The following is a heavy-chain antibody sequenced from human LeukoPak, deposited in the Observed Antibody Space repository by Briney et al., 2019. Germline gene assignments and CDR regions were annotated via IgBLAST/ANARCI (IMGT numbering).Heavy chain of an antibody. Sequence: SVKVSCKASGGTFSSYAISWVRQAPGQGLEWMGGIIPIFGTANYAQKLQGRVTMTTDTSTSTAYMELRSLRSDDTAVYYCARARIGDSSGYYGWGQGTLVTVSS. CDR2: IIPIFGTA. J-gene: IGHJ4*02. V-gene: IGHV1-69*05. CDR1: GGTFSSYA. D-gene: IGHD3-22*01. CDR3: ARARIGDSSGYYG.